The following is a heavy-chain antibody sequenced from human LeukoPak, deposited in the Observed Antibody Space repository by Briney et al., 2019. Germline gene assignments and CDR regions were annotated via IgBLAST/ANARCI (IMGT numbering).Heavy chain of an antibody. CDR1: GGSISSGGYY. CDR2: IYYSGST. J-gene: IGHJ4*02. V-gene: IGHV4-31*03. Sequence: PSETLSLTCTVSGGSISSGGYYWSWIRQHPGKGLEWIGYIYYSGSTYYDPSLKSRVTISVDTSKNQFSLKLSSVTAADTAVYYCARDPYYYDSSGYYYNFDYWGQGTLVTVSS. CDR3: ARDPYYYDSSGYYYNFDY. D-gene: IGHD3-22*01.